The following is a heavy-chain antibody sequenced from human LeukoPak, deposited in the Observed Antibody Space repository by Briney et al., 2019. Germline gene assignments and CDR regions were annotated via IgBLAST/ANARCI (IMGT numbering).Heavy chain of an antibody. CDR1: GFTFSSYW. CDR2: INSDGSST. D-gene: IGHD3-10*01. V-gene: IGHV3-74*01. CDR3: ARFLMGRGVTLYPY. J-gene: IGHJ4*02. Sequence: GGSLRLSCAASGFTFSSYWMHWVRQAPGKGLVWVTRINSDGSSTSYADSVKGRFTTSRDNAKNTLYLQMNSLRAEDTAVYYCARFLMGRGVTLYPYWGQGTLVTVSS.